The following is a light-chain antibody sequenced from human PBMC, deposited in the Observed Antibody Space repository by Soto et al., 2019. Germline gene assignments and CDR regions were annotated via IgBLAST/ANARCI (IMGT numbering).Light chain of an antibody. CDR3: QQYNSYWT. CDR2: KAS. CDR1: QSISSW. J-gene: IGKJ1*01. V-gene: IGKV1-5*03. Sequence: DIQMTQSPSTLSASVGDRVTITCRASQSISSWLAWYQQKPGKAPKLLIYKASSLESGVPSRFSGSGSGTEFTLPFSGLQPDNFATYYCQQYNSYWTSGQGTK.